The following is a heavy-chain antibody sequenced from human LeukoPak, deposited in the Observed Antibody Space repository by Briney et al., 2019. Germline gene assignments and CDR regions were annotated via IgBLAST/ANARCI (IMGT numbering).Heavy chain of an antibody. CDR1: GFTFSSYW. J-gene: IGHJ4*02. V-gene: IGHV3-7*03. CDR3: ARGFSSGWYSVGY. Sequence: PGGSLRLSCAASGFTFSSYWMSWVRQAPGKGLEWVANIKQDGSEKYYVDSVKGRFTISRDNAKNSLYLQMNSLRAEDTAVYYCARGFSSGWYSVGYWGQGTLVTVSS. D-gene: IGHD6-19*01. CDR2: IKQDGSEK.